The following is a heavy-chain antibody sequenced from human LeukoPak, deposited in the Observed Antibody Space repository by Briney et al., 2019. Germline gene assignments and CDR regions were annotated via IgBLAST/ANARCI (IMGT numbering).Heavy chain of an antibody. CDR2: INPNSGDT. D-gene: IGHD3-10*02. V-gene: IGHV1-2*02. Sequence: ASVKVSCKTSGYTFTDYYMHWVRQAPGQGLEWMGWINPNSGDTYYAPKFQGRVTMTRDTSISTAYMELSRLRSDDTAVYYCARDGTMSTRAPGGVPDYWGQGTLVTVSS. CDR3: ARDGTMSTRAPGGVPDY. CDR1: GYTFTDYY. J-gene: IGHJ4*02.